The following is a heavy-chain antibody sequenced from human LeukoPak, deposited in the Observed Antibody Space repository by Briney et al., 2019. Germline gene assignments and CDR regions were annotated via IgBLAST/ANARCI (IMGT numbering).Heavy chain of an antibody. Sequence: PGGSLRLSCAASGFTFSSNYMNWVRQAPGKGLEWVSVIYSGGSTYYADSVKGRFTISRDNSKNTLYLQMNSLRAEDTAVYYCASNDSSGYYVDYWGQGTLVTVSS. V-gene: IGHV3-53*01. CDR1: GFTFSSNY. CDR2: IYSGGST. J-gene: IGHJ4*02. CDR3: ASNDSSGYYVDY. D-gene: IGHD3-22*01.